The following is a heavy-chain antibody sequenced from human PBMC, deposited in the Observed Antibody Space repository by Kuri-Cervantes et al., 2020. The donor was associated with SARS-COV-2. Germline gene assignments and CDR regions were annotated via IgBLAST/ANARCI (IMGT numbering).Heavy chain of an antibody. D-gene: IGHD7-27*01. CDR2: INPNSGGT. Sequence: ASVKVSCKASGYTFTGYYMHWVRQAPGQGLERMGWINPNSGGTNYAQKFQGRVTITTDESTSTVYMELSSLRSEDTAVYYCARDRELGLWGQGTLVTVSS. CDR1: GYTFTGYY. CDR3: ARDRELGL. V-gene: IGHV1-2*02. J-gene: IGHJ4*02.